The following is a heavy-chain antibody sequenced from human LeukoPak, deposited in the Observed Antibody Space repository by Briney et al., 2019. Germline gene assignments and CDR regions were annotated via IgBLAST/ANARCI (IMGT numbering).Heavy chain of an antibody. CDR3: ATDGHDSRIQLCFGY. CDR2: FDPEDGET. J-gene: IGHJ4*02. Sequence: ASVKVSCKASGGTFSSYAISWVRQAPGQGLEWMGGFDPEDGETIYAQKFQGRVTMTEDTSTDTAYMELSSLRSEDTAAYYCATDGHDSRIQLCFGYWGQGTLVTVSS. CDR1: GGTFSSYA. V-gene: IGHV1-24*01. D-gene: IGHD5-18*01.